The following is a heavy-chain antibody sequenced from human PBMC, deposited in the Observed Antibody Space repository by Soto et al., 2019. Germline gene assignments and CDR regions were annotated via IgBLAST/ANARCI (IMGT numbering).Heavy chain of an antibody. CDR1: GFTFSSYA. V-gene: IGHV3-23*01. CDR2: ISGSGGST. D-gene: IGHD5-18*01. Sequence: GGSLRLSCAASGFTFSSYAMSWVRQAPGKGLEWVSAISGSGGSTYYADSVKGRFTISRDNSKNTLYLQMNSLRAEDTAVYYCANPSGYSYGARPWDYFDYWGQGTLVTVSS. J-gene: IGHJ4*02. CDR3: ANPSGYSYGARPWDYFDY.